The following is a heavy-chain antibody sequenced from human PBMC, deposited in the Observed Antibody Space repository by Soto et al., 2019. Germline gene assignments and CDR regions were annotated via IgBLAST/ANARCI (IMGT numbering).Heavy chain of an antibody. CDR3: AIGFSGGDGDWLDP. D-gene: IGHD2-21*02. J-gene: IGHJ5*01. CDR2: INAGNGNA. V-gene: IGHV1-3*01. Sequence: GASVKVSCKASGYTFTGYAMHWVRQAPGQRLEWMGWINAGNGNAKYSQKFQGRVTITRDTSASTAYMELSSLRSEDTAVYYCAIGFSGGDGDWLDPWSQGTLDTVSA. CDR1: GYTFTGYA.